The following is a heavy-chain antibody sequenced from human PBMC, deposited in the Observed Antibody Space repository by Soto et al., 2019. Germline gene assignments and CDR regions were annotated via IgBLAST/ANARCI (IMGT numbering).Heavy chain of an antibody. J-gene: IGHJ6*02. CDR2: IYYSGST. CDR3: ARLPIPLIYGMDV. V-gene: IGHV4-59*08. Sequence: SETLSLTCTVSGGSISSYYWSWIRQPPGKGLEWIGYIYYSGSTNYNPSLKSRVTISVDTSKNQFSLKLSSVTAADTAVYYCARLPIPLIYGMDVWGQGTTVTVSS. CDR1: GGSISSYY. D-gene: IGHD2-2*02.